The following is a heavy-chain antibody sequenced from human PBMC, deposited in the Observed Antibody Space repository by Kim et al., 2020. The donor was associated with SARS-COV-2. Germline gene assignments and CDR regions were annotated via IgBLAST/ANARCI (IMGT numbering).Heavy chain of an antibody. CDR3: ARAPARIAVGGYYYYYGMDV. J-gene: IGHJ6*02. CDR2: IGTAGDT. D-gene: IGHD6-19*01. CDR1: GFTFSSYD. Sequence: GGSLRLSCAASGFTFSSYDMHWVRQATGKGLEWVSAIGTAGDTYYPGSVKARFTISRENAKNSLYLQMNSLTAGDTAVYYCARAPARIAVGGYYYYYGMDVWGQGTTVTVSS. V-gene: IGHV3-13*01.